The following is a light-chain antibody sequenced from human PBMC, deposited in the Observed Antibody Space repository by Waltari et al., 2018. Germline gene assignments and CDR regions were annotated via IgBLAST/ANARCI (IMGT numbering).Light chain of an antibody. CDR3: QQRRNWPLT. CDR2: DAS. CDR1: QSVGTY. V-gene: IGKV3-11*01. J-gene: IGKJ4*01. Sequence: DIVFTQSPAILSFSPGERATLSCRASQSVGTYLAWSQQRPGQSPRLLIYDASNRATGIPARFTGSESETDFTLTISSLQPEDFAVYDCQQRRNWPLTFGGGTRVQI.